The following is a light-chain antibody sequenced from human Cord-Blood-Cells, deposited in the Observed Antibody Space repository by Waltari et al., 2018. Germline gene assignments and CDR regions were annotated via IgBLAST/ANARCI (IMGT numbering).Light chain of an antibody. CDR1: QSVLYSSNNKNY. Sequence: DIVMTPSPDPLAVSLGERATIHSKPSQSVLYSSNNKNYLAWYQQKPGQPPKLLIYWASTRESGVPDRFSGSCSGTDFTLTISSLQAEDVAVYYCQQYYSTPYTFGQGTKLEIK. CDR2: WAS. V-gene: IGKV4-1*01. J-gene: IGKJ2*01. CDR3: QQYYSTPYT.